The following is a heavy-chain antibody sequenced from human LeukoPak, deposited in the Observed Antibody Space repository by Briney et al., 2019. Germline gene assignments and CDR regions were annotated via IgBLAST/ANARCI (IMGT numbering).Heavy chain of an antibody. CDR1: GFPFSSYS. J-gene: IGHJ4*02. CDR3: ARSIPYGTTWYGRSDY. V-gene: IGHV3-7*03. Sequence: GGSLRLSCAASGFPFSSYSMTWVRQAPGKGLEWVANIKPDGTTKFYVDSVKGRFTISRDNALNSLYLQMNSLRAEDAAIYYCARSIPYGTTWYGRSDYWGQGTLVTVSS. D-gene: IGHD6-13*01. CDR2: IKPDGTTK.